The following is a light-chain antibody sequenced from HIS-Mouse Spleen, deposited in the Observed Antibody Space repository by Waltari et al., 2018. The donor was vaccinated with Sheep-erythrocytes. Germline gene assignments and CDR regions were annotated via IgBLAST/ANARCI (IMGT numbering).Light chain of an antibody. CDR1: SSDVGGHNY. J-gene: IGLJ1*01. CDR3: SSYTSSSTPFV. CDR2: EFS. V-gene: IGLV2-14*01. Sequence: QSALTQPASVSGSPGQSITISCTVTSSDVGGHNYVSWYQQHPGKAPKLMIYEFSNRPSGVSSRFSGYKSGNTASLTISGLQAEDEADYYCSSYTSSSTPFVFGTGTKVTVL.